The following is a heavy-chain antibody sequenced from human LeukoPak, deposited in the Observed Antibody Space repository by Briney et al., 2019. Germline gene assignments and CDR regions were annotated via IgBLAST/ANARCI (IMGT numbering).Heavy chain of an antibody. D-gene: IGHD3-16*01. CDR2: ISGSGGST. V-gene: IGHV3-23*01. J-gene: IGHJ4*02. CDR1: GFTFSSYG. CDR3: VRGMGGGVSNFDY. Sequence: GGSLRLSCAASGFTFSSYGMSWVRQAPGKGLEWVLAISGSGGSTYYADSVKGRFTISRDNSKNTLYLQMNSLRAEDTAVYYCVRGMGGGVSNFDYWGQGTLVTVSS.